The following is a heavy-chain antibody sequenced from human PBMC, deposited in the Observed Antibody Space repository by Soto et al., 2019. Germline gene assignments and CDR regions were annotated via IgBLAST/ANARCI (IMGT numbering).Heavy chain of an antibody. D-gene: IGHD3-10*01. Sequence: QLQLQESGSGLVKPSQTLSLTCAVSGGSISSSDYSWSWIRQPPGKGLEWIGYIYHRGSTYYNPSLKSRVTISGDTSKNQFSLKLSSVTTADTAVYYCASLVVRGVSFHVDYSGQGTLVTVSS. CDR3: ASLVVRGVSFHVDY. CDR1: GGSISSSDYS. CDR2: IYHRGST. V-gene: IGHV4-30-2*01. J-gene: IGHJ4*02.